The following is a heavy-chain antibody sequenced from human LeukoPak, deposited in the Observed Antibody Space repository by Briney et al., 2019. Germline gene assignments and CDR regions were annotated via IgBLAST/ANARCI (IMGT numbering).Heavy chain of an antibody. V-gene: IGHV1-18*01. Sequence: GASVKVSCKASGYTFHSYGISWVRQAPGQGLEWMGWISAYYGNTNYAQKLQGRVTMTTDTSTSTAYMDLRSLRSDDTAVCYCARPASGYDAFDIWGQGTMVTVSS. CDR2: ISAYYGNT. CDR1: GYTFHSYG. J-gene: IGHJ3*02. CDR3: ARPASGYDAFDI. D-gene: IGHD3-22*01.